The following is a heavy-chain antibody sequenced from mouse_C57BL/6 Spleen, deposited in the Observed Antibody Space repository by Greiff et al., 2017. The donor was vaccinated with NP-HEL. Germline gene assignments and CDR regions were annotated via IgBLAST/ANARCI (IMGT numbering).Heavy chain of an antibody. CDR3: ARGTYGNYEGFAY. D-gene: IGHD2-1*01. CDR2: INPNNGGT. V-gene: IGHV1-18*01. J-gene: IGHJ3*01. Sequence: EVQLQQSGPELVKPGASVKIPCKASGYTFTDYNMDWVKQSHGKSLEWIGDINPNNGGTIYNQKFKGKATLTVDKSSSTAYMELRSLTSEDTAVYYCARGTYGNYEGFAYWGQGTLVTVSA. CDR1: GYTFTDYN.